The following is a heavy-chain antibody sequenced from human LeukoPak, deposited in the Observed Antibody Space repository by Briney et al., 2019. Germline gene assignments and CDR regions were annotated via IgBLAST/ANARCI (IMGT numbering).Heavy chain of an antibody. CDR1: GYSISSGYY. D-gene: IGHD1-26*01. V-gene: IGHV4-38-2*01. Sequence: PSETLSLTCAVSGYSISSGYYWGWIRQPPGKGLEWIGSIYHSGSIYYNPSLKSRVTISVDTSKNQFSLKLSSVTAADTAVYYCAVVGATDVFDYWGQGTLVTVSS. J-gene: IGHJ4*02. CDR3: AVVGATDVFDY. CDR2: IYHSGSI.